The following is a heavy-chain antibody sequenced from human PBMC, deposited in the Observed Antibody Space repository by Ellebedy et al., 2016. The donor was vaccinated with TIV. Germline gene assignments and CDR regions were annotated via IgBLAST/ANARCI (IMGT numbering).Heavy chain of an antibody. V-gene: IGHV3-11*04. CDR2: ISSSSSTI. CDR1: GFTFSDYY. CDR3: ARDVNWGFDY. J-gene: IGHJ4*02. D-gene: IGHD7-27*01. Sequence: GGSLRLXCAASGFTFSDYYMSWIRQAPGKGLEWVSYISSSSSTIYYADSVKGRFTISRDNAKNSLYLQMNSLRDEDTAVYYCARDVNWGFDYWGQGTLVTVSS.